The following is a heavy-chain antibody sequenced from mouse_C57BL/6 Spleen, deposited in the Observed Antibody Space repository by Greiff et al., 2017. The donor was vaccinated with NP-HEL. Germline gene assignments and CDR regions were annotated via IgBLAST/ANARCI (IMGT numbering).Heavy chain of an antibody. Sequence: QVQLKQPGAELVMPGASVKLSCKASGYTFTSYWMHWVKQRPGQGLEWIGEIDPSDSYTNYNQKFKGKSTLTVDKSSSTAYMQLSSLTSEDSAVYYCARDLLLLRPFDVWGTGTTVTVSS. CDR3: ARDLLLLRPFDV. J-gene: IGHJ1*03. V-gene: IGHV1-69*01. CDR1: GYTFTSYW. CDR2: IDPSDSYT. D-gene: IGHD1-1*01.